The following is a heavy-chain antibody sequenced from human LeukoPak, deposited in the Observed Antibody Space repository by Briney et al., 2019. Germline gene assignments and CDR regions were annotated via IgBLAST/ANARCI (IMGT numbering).Heavy chain of an antibody. V-gene: IGHV4-59*01. Sequence: SETLSLTCTVSGGSISSYYWSWIRQPPGKGLEWIGYIYYSGSTNYNPSLKSRVTMSVDTSKNQFSLKLSSVTAADTAVYYCARYRRATTRGLFYYYYYYMDVWGKGTTVTISS. D-gene: IGHD1-26*01. CDR2: IYYSGST. CDR3: ARYRRATTRGLFYYYYYYMDV. J-gene: IGHJ6*03. CDR1: GGSISSYY.